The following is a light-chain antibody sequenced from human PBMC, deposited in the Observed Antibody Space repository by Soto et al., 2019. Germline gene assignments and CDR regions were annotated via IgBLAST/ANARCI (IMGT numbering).Light chain of an antibody. J-gene: IGKJ2*01. Sequence: DIQMTQSPSSLSASVGDRVTITCRASQSISSYLNWYQQKPGKAPKILIYAASSFQSGVPSRFSGSGSGTDFTLTISSLQPEDFATYYCQQSYSTPRTFGQGTKLEIK. CDR2: AAS. V-gene: IGKV1-39*01. CDR1: QSISSY. CDR3: QQSYSTPRT.